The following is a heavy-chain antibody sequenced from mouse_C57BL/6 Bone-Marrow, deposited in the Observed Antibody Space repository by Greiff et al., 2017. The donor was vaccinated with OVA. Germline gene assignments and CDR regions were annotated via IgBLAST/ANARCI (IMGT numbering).Heavy chain of an antibody. CDR2: ISSGGSYT. J-gene: IGHJ3*01. V-gene: IGHV5-6*01. CDR3: ARHYYGSSFFAY. CDR1: GFTFSSYG. D-gene: IGHD1-1*01. Sequence: EVKLMESGGDLVKPGGSLKLSCAASGFTFSSYGMSWVRQTPDKRLEWVATISSGGSYTYYPDSVKGRFTISRDNAKNTLYLQMSSLKSEDTAMYYCARHYYGSSFFAYWGQGTLVTVSA.